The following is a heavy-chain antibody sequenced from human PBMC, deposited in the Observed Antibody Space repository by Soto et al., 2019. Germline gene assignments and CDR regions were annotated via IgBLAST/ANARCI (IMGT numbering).Heavy chain of an antibody. V-gene: IGHV1-18*01. CDR1: GYDFTTYG. Sequence: QVHLVQSGAEVKKSGASVKVSCKGSGYDFTTYGITWVRQAPGQGLEWMAWISAHNGNTDYAQKLQGRVTVTRDTSTSTAYMELRSLRSDDTAVYYFARVRYGDYWGQGALVTVSS. D-gene: IGHD1-1*01. CDR2: ISAHNGNT. J-gene: IGHJ4*02. CDR3: ARVRYGDY.